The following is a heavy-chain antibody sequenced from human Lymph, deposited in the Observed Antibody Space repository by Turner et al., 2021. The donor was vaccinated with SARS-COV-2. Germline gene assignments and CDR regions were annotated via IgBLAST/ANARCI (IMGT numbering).Heavy chain of an antibody. J-gene: IGHJ6*02. CDR3: ATVLCTGSSCYYYGMDV. D-gene: IGHD2-15*01. V-gene: IGHV1-24*01. CDR1: GFTLTELS. Sequence: QVQLVQSGAEVKKPGASVKVPCKVSGFTLTELSMHWVRQAPGKGLEWMGGVDPEDGEIIYAQKCQGRVTMTEDTSTDTAYMELSSLRSEDTAVYYGATVLCTGSSCYYYGMDVWGQGTTVTVSS. CDR2: VDPEDGEI.